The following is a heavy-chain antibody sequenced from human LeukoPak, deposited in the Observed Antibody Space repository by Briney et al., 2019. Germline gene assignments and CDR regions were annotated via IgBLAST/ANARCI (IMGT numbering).Heavy chain of an antibody. D-gene: IGHD3-22*01. J-gene: IGHJ5*02. Sequence: ASVKVSCKASGYTFTSYDINWVRQAPGQGLEWMGWISPYNGGTNYAQKFQGRVTMTRDTSSSTVYMDLSRLRTDDTAVYYCARGKTDYYDSSGYYPNWFDPWGQGTLVTVSS. CDR2: ISPYNGGT. CDR1: GYTFTSYD. CDR3: ARGKTDYYDSSGYYPNWFDP. V-gene: IGHV1-2*02.